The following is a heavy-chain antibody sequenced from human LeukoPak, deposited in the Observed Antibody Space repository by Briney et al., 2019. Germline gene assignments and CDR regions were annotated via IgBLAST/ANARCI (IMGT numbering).Heavy chain of an antibody. D-gene: IGHD3-10*01. Sequence: PSETLSLTCSVSGGSISSHYWSWIRQPPGKGLEWIGYIYYSGSTNYNPSLKSRVTISVDTSKNQFSLKLSSVTAADTAVYYCAREVRGVISYYFDYWGQGTQVTVSS. CDR2: IYYSGST. CDR1: GGSISSHY. CDR3: AREVRGVISYYFDY. J-gene: IGHJ4*02. V-gene: IGHV4-59*11.